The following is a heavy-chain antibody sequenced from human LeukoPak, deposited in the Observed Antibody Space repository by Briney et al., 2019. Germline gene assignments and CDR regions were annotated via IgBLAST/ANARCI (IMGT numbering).Heavy chain of an antibody. CDR1: GFTFSSYA. CDR3: AKDVSYSSGWYYFDY. J-gene: IGHJ4*02. V-gene: IGHV3-23*01. Sequence: GGSLRLSCAASGFTFSSYAMSWVRQAPGKGLKWVSSISGSGGSTYYADSVKGRFTISRDNSKNTLYLQMNSLRAEDTAVYYCAKDVSYSSGWYYFDYWGQGTLVTVSS. D-gene: IGHD6-19*01. CDR2: ISGSGGST.